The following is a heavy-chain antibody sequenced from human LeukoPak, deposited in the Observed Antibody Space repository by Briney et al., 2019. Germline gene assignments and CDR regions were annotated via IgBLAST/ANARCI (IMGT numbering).Heavy chain of an antibody. D-gene: IGHD3-3*01. CDR1: GGSISSYY. Sequence: SETLSLTCTVSGGSISSYYWSWIRQPPGKGLKGIGYIYYSGSTNYNPSLKSRVTISVDTSKNQFSLKLSSVTAADTAVYYCASFWSGYSTFDYWGQGTLVTVSS. V-gene: IGHV4-59*01. CDR3: ASFWSGYSTFDY. J-gene: IGHJ4*02. CDR2: IYYSGST.